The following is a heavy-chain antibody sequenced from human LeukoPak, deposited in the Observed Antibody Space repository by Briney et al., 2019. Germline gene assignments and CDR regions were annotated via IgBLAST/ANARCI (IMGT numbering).Heavy chain of an antibody. CDR1: GYTFTSYG. V-gene: IGHV1-18*01. CDR3: ARDHSHHIRYFDWLWPFDV. CDR2: ISAYNGNT. J-gene: IGHJ3*01. Sequence: VASVKVSCKASGYTFTSYGISWVRQAPGQGLEWMGWISAYNGNTNYAQKLQGRVTMTTETSTRTAYMELRSLRSDDTAVYYCARDHSHHIRYFDWLWPFDVWGQGTLVTVSS. D-gene: IGHD3-9*01.